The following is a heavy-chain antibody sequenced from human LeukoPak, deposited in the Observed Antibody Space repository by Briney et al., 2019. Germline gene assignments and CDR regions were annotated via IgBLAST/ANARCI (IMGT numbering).Heavy chain of an antibody. V-gene: IGHV3-23*01. Sequence: GGSLRLSCAASGFTFSSYAMSWVRQAPGKGLEWVSAISGSGGSTYYADSVKGRFTISRDNSKNTLYLQMNSLRAEDTAVYYCAKSAPGYYDSSGYRDYWGQGTLVTFSS. J-gene: IGHJ4*02. CDR3: AKSAPGYYDSSGYRDY. CDR1: GFTFSSYA. CDR2: ISGSGGST. D-gene: IGHD3-22*01.